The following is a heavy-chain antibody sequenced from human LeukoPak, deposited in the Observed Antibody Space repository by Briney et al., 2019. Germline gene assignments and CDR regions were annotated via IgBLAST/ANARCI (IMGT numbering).Heavy chain of an antibody. J-gene: IGHJ4*02. CDR1: GCSISSSSYY. CDR2: IYYSGST. CDR3: ARLLWFGDLSTHFDY. V-gene: IGHV4-39*01. Sequence: SETLSLTCTVSGCSISSSSYYWGWIRQPPGKGLEWIGSIYYSGSTYYNPSLKSRVTISVDTSKKQFSLELSSVTAADTAVYYCARLLWFGDLSTHFDYWGQGTLVTVSS. D-gene: IGHD3-10*01.